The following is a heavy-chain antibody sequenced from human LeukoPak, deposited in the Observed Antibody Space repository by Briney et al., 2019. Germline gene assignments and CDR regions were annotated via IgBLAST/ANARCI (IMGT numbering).Heavy chain of an antibody. Sequence: GGTLRLSCAASGFTFSSYGMSWVRQAPGKGLEWVSYIDISSSIIYYADSVKGRFTISRDNSKNTLYLQMNSLRAEDTAVYYCAKGRGYSYGYGKVGYYYYYMDVWGKGTTVTISS. CDR3: AKGRGYSYGYGKVGYYYYYMDV. CDR1: GFTFSSYG. CDR2: IDISSSII. D-gene: IGHD5-18*01. J-gene: IGHJ6*03. V-gene: IGHV3-23*05.